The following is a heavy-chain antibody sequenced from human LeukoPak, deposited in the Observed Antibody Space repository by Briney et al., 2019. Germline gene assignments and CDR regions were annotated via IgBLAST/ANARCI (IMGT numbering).Heavy chain of an antibody. Sequence: GGSLRLSCAASGFTFSSYTINWVRQAPGKGLEWVSSISSTSTYISYADSVKGRFTISRDNAKNSLYLQMNSLRAEDTAVYYCARGGGNFDYWGQGTLVTVSS. CDR1: GFTFSSYT. V-gene: IGHV3-21*01. CDR2: ISSTSTYI. J-gene: IGHJ4*02. CDR3: ARGGGNFDY. D-gene: IGHD2-15*01.